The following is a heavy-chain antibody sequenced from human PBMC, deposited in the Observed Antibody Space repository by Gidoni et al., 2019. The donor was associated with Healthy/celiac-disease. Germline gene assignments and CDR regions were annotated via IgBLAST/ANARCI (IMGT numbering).Heavy chain of an antibody. CDR2: IIPILGTA. Sequence: VQLVQSGAVVQKPGSSVSVSCKASGGTFRSYAISWVRQAPGQGLEWMGGIIPILGTANCAQKFRGKVTITADKSTSTAYMELSSLRSEGTAVYYCASGCHLGEQLVDYYYYMDVWGKGTTVTVSS. CDR1: GGTFRSYA. D-gene: IGHD6-6*01. V-gene: IGHV1-69*06. CDR3: ASGCHLGEQLVDYYYYMDV. J-gene: IGHJ6*03.